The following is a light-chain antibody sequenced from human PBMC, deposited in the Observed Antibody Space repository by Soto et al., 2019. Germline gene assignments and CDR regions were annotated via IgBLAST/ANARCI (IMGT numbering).Light chain of an antibody. J-gene: IGLJ1*01. CDR1: SRDVGGYNY. CDR3: TSYSNSTTLYV. V-gene: IGLV2-14*03. CDR2: DVS. Sequence: QSALTQPASVPGSPGQSITISCTGTSRDVGGYNYVSWYQKNPGKAPKLMIYDVSNRPSGVSDRFSGSKSGSTASLTISGLQAEDEADYYCTSYSNSTTLYVFGTGTKVTVL.